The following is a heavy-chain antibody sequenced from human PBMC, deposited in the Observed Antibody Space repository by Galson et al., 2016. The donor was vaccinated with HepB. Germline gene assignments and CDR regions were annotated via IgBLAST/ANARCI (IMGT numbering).Heavy chain of an antibody. Sequence: SVKVSCKAPGGTFSSYAISWVRQAPGQGLEWMGGIIPIFGTANYAQKFQGRVTITADKSTSTAYMELSSLRSEDTAVYYCASPYYDFWSGYYPSYYYYGMVVWGQGTTVTVSS. CDR2: IIPIFGTA. J-gene: IGHJ6*02. V-gene: IGHV1-69*06. CDR3: ASPYYDFWSGYYPSYYYYGMVV. CDR1: GGTFSSYA. D-gene: IGHD3-3*01.